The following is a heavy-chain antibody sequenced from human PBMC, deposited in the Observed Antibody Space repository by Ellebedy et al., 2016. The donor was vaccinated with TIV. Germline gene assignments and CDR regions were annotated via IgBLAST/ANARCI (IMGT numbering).Heavy chain of an antibody. Sequence: GGSLRLSXAASGFTFSSYWMSWVRQAPGKGLEWVANIKQDGSEKYYVDSVKGRFTISRDNAKNSLYLQMNSLRAEDTAVYYCFRLSGGSSKNNWFNPWGQGTLVTVSS. CDR3: FRLSGGSSKNNWFNP. CDR1: GFTFSSYW. J-gene: IGHJ5*02. D-gene: IGHD6-6*01. CDR2: IKQDGSEK. V-gene: IGHV3-7*02.